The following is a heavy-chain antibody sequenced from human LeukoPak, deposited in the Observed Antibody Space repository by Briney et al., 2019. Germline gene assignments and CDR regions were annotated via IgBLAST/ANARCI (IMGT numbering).Heavy chain of an antibody. CDR3: ARDTGPKYYYDSSGYQPYYYYYGMDV. CDR1: GDSVSSNSAA. D-gene: IGHD3-22*01. V-gene: IGHV6-1*01. J-gene: IGHJ6*02. CDR2: TYYRSKWYN. Sequence: SQALSLTCAISGDSVSSNSAAWTWIRQSPSRGLEWLGRTYYRSKWYNDYAVSVKSRITINPDTSKNQFSLQLNSVTPEDTAVYYCARDTGPKYYYDSSGYQPYYYYYGMDVWGQGTTVTVSS.